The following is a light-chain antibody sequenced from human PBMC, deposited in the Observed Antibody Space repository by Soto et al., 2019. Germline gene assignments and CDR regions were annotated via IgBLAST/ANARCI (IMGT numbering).Light chain of an antibody. J-gene: IGKJ1*01. V-gene: IGKV3-15*01. CDR3: QQYNNWPPTWT. Sequence: ELVMTQSPATLSVSPGERATLSCRASQSVRSNLAWYQQKPGQAPRLLIYGASTRATGIPARFSGSGSGTEFTLTISSLQSEDFAVYYCQQYNNWPPTWTFGQGTKVEIK. CDR2: GAS. CDR1: QSVRSN.